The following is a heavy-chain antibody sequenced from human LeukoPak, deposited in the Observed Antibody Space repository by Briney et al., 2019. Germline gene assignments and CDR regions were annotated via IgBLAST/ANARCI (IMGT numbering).Heavy chain of an antibody. J-gene: IGHJ6*02. D-gene: IGHD3-9*01. CDR2: ISGSGGST. V-gene: IGHV3-23*01. CDR3: AKEKILTGYFSCYGMDV. Sequence: PGGSLRLSCAASGFTFSSYAMSWVRQAPGKGLEWVSAISGSGGSTYYADSVKGRFTISRDNSKNTLYLQMNSLRAEDTAVYYCAKEKILTGYFSCYGMDVWGQGTTVTVSS. CDR1: GFTFSSYA.